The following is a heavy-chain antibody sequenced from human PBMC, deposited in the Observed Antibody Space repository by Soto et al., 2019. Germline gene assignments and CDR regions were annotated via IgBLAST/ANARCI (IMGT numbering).Heavy chain of an antibody. CDR1: GFTFSSFA. CDR2: ISGSGGST. CDR3: AREGSGYNF. Sequence: EMQLLESGGGLVQPGGSLRLSCAASGFTFSSFAMSWVRQAPGKGLDWVSAISGSGGSTYSADSVKGRFTISRDNSKNTLYLQMSSLRAEDTAVYYCAREGSGYNFWGQGTQVTVSS. V-gene: IGHV3-23*01. J-gene: IGHJ4*02. D-gene: IGHD5-12*01.